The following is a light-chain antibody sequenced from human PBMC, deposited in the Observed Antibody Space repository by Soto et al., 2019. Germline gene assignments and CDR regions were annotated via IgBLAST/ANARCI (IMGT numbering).Light chain of an antibody. J-gene: IGKJ5*01. Sequence: EIVMTQSPATLSVSPGERDTLSCRASQTVIHNHLAWHQQKPGQTPRLLVYGASSRATGIPDRFSGSGSGTDFTLTISRLEPEDFAVYYGQQHGTSPITVGQGTRLEIK. CDR3: QQHGTSPIT. CDR2: GAS. V-gene: IGKV3-20*01. CDR1: QTVIHNH.